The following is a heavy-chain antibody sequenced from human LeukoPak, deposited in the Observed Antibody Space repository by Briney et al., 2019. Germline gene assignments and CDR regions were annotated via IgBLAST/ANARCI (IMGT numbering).Heavy chain of an antibody. J-gene: IGHJ4*02. D-gene: IGHD4-11*01. Sequence: ASVKVSCKASGYTLTGYYMHWVRQAPGQGLEWMGWINPNSGGTNYAQKFQGWVTMTRDTSISTAYMELSRLRSDDTAVYYCARDPLPDYSNYVFDYWGQGTLVTVSS. CDR3: ARDPLPDYSNYVFDY. CDR2: INPNSGGT. CDR1: GYTLTGYY. V-gene: IGHV1-2*04.